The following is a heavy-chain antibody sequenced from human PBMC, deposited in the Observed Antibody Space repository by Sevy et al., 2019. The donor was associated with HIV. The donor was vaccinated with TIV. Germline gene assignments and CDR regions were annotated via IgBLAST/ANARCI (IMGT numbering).Heavy chain of an antibody. CDR1: GFTISHYG. CDR3: AKNTAAAGVGGFDY. V-gene: IGHV3-30*02. Sequence: GGSLRLSCAASGFTISHYGMHWVRQAPGKGLEWVTFIQYDGNNKYYADSVKGRFTISRDNSKNMFFLQMNDLRAEDTALYYCAKNTAAAGVGGFDYWGQGALVTVSS. D-gene: IGHD6-13*01. CDR2: IQYDGNNK. J-gene: IGHJ4*02.